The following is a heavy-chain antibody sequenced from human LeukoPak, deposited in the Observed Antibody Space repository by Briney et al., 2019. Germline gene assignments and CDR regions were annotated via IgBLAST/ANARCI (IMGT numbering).Heavy chain of an antibody. D-gene: IGHD2-15*01. J-gene: IGHJ2*01. Sequence: SGRSLRLSCAASGFAFNTYGMQWVRQAPGKGLEWVAVDSFNGRVQYYADSVRGRFTISRDNSKNTLYLQMNSLRAEDAAVYYCAKEGGPDNWYFDLWGRGTPATVSS. CDR2: DSFNGRVQ. CDR3: AKEGGPDNWYFDL. CDR1: GFAFNTYG. V-gene: IGHV3-30*18.